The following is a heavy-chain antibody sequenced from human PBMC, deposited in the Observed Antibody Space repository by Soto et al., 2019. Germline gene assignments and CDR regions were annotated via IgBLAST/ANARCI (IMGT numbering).Heavy chain of an antibody. D-gene: IGHD3-10*01. CDR1: GIIVYSSG. CDR2: ISYDGSNK. Sequence: RIGGASCGIIVYSSGLPGVLKNTGKGLEWVAVISYDGSNKYYADSEKGRCTISRDNSKNTLYLQMNSLRAEDTAGYYVAKDHRNHYGSGTFACRRQGTPVTVSS. J-gene: IGHJ4*02. CDR3: AKDHRNHYGSGTFAC. V-gene: IGHV3-30*18.